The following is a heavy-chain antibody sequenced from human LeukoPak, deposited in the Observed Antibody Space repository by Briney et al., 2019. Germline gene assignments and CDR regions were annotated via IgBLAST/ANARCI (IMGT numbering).Heavy chain of an antibody. CDR2: IYYSGST. CDR1: GGSVSGYY. D-gene: IGHD3-3*01. J-gene: IGHJ4*02. Sequence: SETLSLTCTVSGGSVSGYYWSWIRQPPGKGLEWIGYIYYSGSTNYNPSLKSRVTISVDTSQNQFSLKLTSVTAADTAVYYCAKYERSRGPYYTFDYWGQGTLVTVPS. V-gene: IGHV4-59*02. CDR3: AKYERSRGPYYTFDY.